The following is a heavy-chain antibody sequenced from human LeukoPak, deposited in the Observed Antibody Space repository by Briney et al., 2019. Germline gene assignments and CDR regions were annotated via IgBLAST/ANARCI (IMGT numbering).Heavy chain of an antibody. CDR2: IIPIFGTA. D-gene: IGHD6-19*01. Sequence: ASVKVSCKASGGTFSSYAISWVRQAPGQGLEWMGGIIPIFGTANYAQKFQGRVTITADESTSTAYMELSSLRSEDTAVYYCARVKERGTAVAGTAYYFDYWGQGTLVTVSS. CDR3: ARVKERGTAVAGTAYYFDY. V-gene: IGHV1-69*01. J-gene: IGHJ4*02. CDR1: GGTFSSYA.